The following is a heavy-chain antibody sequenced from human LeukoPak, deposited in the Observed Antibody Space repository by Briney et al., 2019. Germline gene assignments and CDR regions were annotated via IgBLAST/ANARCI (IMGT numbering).Heavy chain of an antibody. D-gene: IGHD3-3*01. J-gene: IGHJ6*03. CDR3: AKGGENYDFWSGYYYYYYYMDV. CDR1: GFTFSNYW. V-gene: IGHV3-7*03. Sequence: PGGSLRLSCEGSGFTFSNYWMGWVRQAPGKGLQWVANIKTDGSEKYYVDSVKGRFTISRDNSKNTLYLQMNSLRAEDTAVYYCAKGGENYDFWSGYYYYYYYMDVWGKGTTVTVSS. CDR2: IKTDGSEK.